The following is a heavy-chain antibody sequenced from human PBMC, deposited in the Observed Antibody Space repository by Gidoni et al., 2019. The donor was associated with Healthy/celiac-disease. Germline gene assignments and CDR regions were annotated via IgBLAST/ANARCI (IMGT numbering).Heavy chain of an antibody. J-gene: IGHJ1*01. CDR3: ARVGYYDSSGYSASEYFQH. CDR2: IYYSGST. Sequence: QLQLQESGPGLVKPSETLSLACTVSGGSISSRRYYWGWIRQPPGKGLEWIGSIYYSGSTYYTPSLKSRVTISVDMSKNQLSLKLSSVTAADTAVYYCARVGYYDSSGYSASEYFQHWGQGTLVTVSS. V-gene: IGHV4-39*07. D-gene: IGHD3-22*01. CDR1: GGSISSRRYY.